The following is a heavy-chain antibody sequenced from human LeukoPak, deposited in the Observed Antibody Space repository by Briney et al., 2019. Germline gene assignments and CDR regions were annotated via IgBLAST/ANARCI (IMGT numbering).Heavy chain of an antibody. J-gene: IGHJ4*02. CDR3: ATRRVFGSWSYSLDF. Sequence: SETLSLTCAVSGGSISSNNWWNWARQPPGKGLEWIGEIYHGGGTNYSPSLRSRITISVDKSKNQFSLRLNSVTAADTAVYYCATRRVFGSWSYSLDFWGQGTLVTVSS. CDR2: IYHGGGT. CDR1: GGSISSNNW. V-gene: IGHV4-4*02. D-gene: IGHD3-10*01.